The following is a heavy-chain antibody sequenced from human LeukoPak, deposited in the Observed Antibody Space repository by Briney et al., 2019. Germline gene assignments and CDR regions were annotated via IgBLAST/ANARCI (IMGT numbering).Heavy chain of an antibody. CDR2: INTNTGNP. D-gene: IGHD3-3*01. Sequence: ASVKVSCKASGYTFTSYAMNWVRQAPGQGLEWMGWINTNTGNPTYAQGFTGRFVFSLDTSVSTAYLQISSLKAEDTAVYYCARDMPIYRDFWSGTPDYWGQGTLVTVSS. CDR3: ARDMPIYRDFWSGTPDY. J-gene: IGHJ4*02. CDR1: GYTFTSYA. V-gene: IGHV7-4-1*02.